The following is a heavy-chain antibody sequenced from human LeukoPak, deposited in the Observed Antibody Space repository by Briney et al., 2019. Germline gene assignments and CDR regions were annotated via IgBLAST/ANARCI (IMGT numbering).Heavy chain of an antibody. V-gene: IGHV4-31*03. CDR1: GGSISSGGYH. Sequence: PSQTLSLTCTVSGGSISSGGYHWSWIRQHPGKGLEWIGYIYYSGSTYYNPSLKSRVTISVDTSKNQFSLKLSSVTAADTAVYYCARHTAMVRRAFDIWGQGTMVTVSS. CDR3: ARHTAMVRRAFDI. J-gene: IGHJ3*02. D-gene: IGHD5-18*01. CDR2: IYYSGST.